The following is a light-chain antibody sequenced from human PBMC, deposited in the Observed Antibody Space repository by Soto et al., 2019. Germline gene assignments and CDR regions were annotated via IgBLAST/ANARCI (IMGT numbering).Light chain of an antibody. CDR1: QTVSSS. V-gene: IGKV3-11*01. CDR3: QQHINWPLT. J-gene: IGKJ4*01. Sequence: EIVLTQSPATLSLSPGERATPSCRASQTVSSSLAWYQQKPGQAPRLLIYEVSNRATGIPARFSGSGSGADFTLTISSLEPGDFALYYCQQHINWPLTFGGGTKV. CDR2: EVS.